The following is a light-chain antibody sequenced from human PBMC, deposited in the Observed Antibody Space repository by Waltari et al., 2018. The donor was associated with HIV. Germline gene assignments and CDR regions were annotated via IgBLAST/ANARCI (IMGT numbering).Light chain of an antibody. Sequence: EIVMTQSPATLSWSPGERVTLSCRASQNVIHNLACYQQKFCQAPRLIIYGASTRATGIPARFSVDVSGTEFTRTVSSLQSEDFAIYDCQRYYNWPRTFGQGSKVE. CDR2: GAS. CDR3: QRYYNWPRT. V-gene: IGKV3-15*01. CDR1: QNVIHN. J-gene: IGKJ1*01.